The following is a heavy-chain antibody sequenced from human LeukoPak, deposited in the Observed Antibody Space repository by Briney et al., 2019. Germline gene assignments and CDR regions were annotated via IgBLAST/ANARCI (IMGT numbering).Heavy chain of an antibody. CDR1: GYTFTSYY. V-gene: IGHV1-46*01. CDR2: INPSGGST. D-gene: IGHD1-26*01. J-gene: IGHJ4*02. Sequence: ASVKVSCKASGYTFTSYYMHWVRQAPGQGLEWMGIINPSGGSTSYAQKFQGRVTMTRDMSTSTVYMELSSLRSEDTAVYYCAKGRKKWELLDPVDYWGQGTLVTVSS. CDR3: AKGRKKWELLDPVDY.